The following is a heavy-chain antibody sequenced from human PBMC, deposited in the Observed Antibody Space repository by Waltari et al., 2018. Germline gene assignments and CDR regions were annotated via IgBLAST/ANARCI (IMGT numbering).Heavy chain of an antibody. D-gene: IGHD4-17*01. V-gene: IGHV3-23*01. Sequence: EVQLLESGGGLVQPGGSLRLSCAASGFTFSNYAMSWVRQAPGNGLECVSKISGSGVSPYYADSVKGRFTISKDISQNTLFLHMNSLSAEDTAVYYCAKAGPSGEYPYWYFGLWGRGTLVSVSS. J-gene: IGHJ2*01. CDR3: AKAGPSGEYPYWYFGL. CDR1: GFTFSNYA. CDR2: ISGSGVSP.